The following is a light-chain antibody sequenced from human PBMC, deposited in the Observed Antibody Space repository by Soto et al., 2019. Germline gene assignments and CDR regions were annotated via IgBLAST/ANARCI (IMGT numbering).Light chain of an antibody. Sequence: QLVLTQPASVSGSPGQSITISCTGTSSDVGGYNYVSWYQQHPGKAPKLMIYDVSNRPSGVSNRFSGSKSGNTASLTISGLQTEDESDYYCSSYTGSSTYVFGTGTQLTVL. J-gene: IGLJ1*01. CDR3: SSYTGSSTYV. CDR2: DVS. CDR1: SSDVGGYNY. V-gene: IGLV2-14*03.